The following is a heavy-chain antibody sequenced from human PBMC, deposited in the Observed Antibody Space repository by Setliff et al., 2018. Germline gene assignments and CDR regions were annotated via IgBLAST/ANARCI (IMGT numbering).Heavy chain of an antibody. CDR2: ISGYNGST. V-gene: IGHV1-18*01. CDR3: ARVPRLEWLLPTFDS. Sequence: ASVKVSCKTSGYTFISYGISWVRQAPGQGLEWMGWISGYNGSTDYAQNFQGRVTMTTDTSTSTAYMELRSLRPDDTAVYYCARVPRLEWLLPTFDSWGQGTLVTVSS. J-gene: IGHJ4*02. D-gene: IGHD3-3*01. CDR1: GYTFISYG.